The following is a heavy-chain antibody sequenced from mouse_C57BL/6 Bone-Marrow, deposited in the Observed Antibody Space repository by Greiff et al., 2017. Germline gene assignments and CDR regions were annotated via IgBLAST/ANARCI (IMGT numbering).Heavy chain of an antibody. Sequence: VQLQQSGAELVRPGASVKLSCTASGFNIKDDYMHWVKQRPEQGLEWIGWIDPENGDTEYASKFQGKATITADTSSNTAYLQLSSLTSEDTAVYDCTTDTTALFDYWGQGTTLTVSS. CDR3: TTDTTALFDY. CDR2: IDPENGDT. CDR1: GFNIKDDY. D-gene: IGHD1-2*01. V-gene: IGHV14-4*01. J-gene: IGHJ2*01.